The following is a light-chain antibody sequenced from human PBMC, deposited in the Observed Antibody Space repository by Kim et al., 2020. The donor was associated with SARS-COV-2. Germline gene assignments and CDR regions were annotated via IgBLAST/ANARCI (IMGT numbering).Light chain of an antibody. J-gene: IGKJ2*01. V-gene: IGKV3-20*01. CDR3: QQYGSAPQT. Sequence: EIVLTQSPGTVSLSPGERATLSCRASQTVTSSYVAWYQHKPGQAPRLLIYNGSRRATGIPDRFSGSGSGTDFTLTISRLEPEDFAVYFCQQYGSAPQTFGQGTKLEIK. CDR2: NGS. CDR1: QTVTSSY.